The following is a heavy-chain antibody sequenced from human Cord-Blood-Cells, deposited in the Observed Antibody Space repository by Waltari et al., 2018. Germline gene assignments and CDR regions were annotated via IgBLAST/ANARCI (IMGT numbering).Heavy chain of an antibody. CDR3: ARDGKVYSSSYYYYYYGMDV. CDR2: IYHRGST. D-gene: IGHD6-6*01. V-gene: IGHV4-38-2*02. J-gene: IGHJ6*02. Sequence: QVQLQESGPGLVKPSETLSLTCAVSGYPISSGYYRGWLRPPHGKGVEWIGSIYHRGSTYYNPSLKSRVTISVDTSKNQFSLKLSSVTAADTAVYYCARDGKVYSSSYYYYYYGMDVWGQGTTVTVSS. CDR1: GYPISSGYY.